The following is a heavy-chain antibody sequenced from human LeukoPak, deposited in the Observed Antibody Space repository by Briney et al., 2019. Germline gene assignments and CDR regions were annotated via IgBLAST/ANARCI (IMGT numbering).Heavy chain of an antibody. Sequence: ASVKVSCKASGGTFSSYAISWVRQAPGQGLEWMGGIIPIFGTANYAQKFQGRVTITTDESTSTAYMELSSLRSEDTAVYYCARDKVDCSSGSCYSLGFGHWGQGTLVTVSS. CDR3: ARDKVDCSSGSCYSLGFGH. CDR1: GGTFSSYA. V-gene: IGHV1-69*05. D-gene: IGHD2-15*01. J-gene: IGHJ4*02. CDR2: IIPIFGTA.